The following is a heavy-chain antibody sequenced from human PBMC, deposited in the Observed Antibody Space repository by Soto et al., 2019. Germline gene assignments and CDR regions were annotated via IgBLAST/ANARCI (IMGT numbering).Heavy chain of an antibody. CDR2: IRSKANSYAT. J-gene: IGHJ6*02. CDR1: GFTFSGSS. Sequence: GGSLRLSCAASGFTFSGSSMHWVRQASGKGLEWVGRIRSKANSYATAYAASVKGRFTISRDDSKNTAYLQMDSLKTEDTAVYYCTRLVSGYDSYYYGMDVWGQGTTVTVSS. D-gene: IGHD5-12*01. CDR3: TRLVSGYDSYYYGMDV. V-gene: IGHV3-73*01.